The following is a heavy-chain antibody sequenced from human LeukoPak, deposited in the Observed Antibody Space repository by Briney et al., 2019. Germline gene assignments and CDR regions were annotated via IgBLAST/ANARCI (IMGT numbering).Heavy chain of an antibody. CDR3: AVDTPVIDAQIDY. D-gene: IGHD3-16*02. CDR1: GFIFSHAW. Sequence: GSLRLSCTASGFIFSHAWMNRVRQAPGKGLQWLGRIRSGGAREYAAPAQGRFTISRDDSRNTVYLEMNNLDTDDTAVYFCAVDTPVIDAQIDYWGQGTLVTVSS. V-gene: IGHV3-15*01. CDR2: IRSGGAR. J-gene: IGHJ4*02.